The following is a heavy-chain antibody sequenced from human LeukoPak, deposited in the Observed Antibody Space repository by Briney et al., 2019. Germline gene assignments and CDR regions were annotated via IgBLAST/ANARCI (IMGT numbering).Heavy chain of an antibody. D-gene: IGHD2-2*01. Sequence: PGRSLRLSCAASGFTFDDYAMYWVRQAPGKGLEWVSGISWNSGTIGYADSVKGRFTISRDNAKNSLYLQMNSLRAEDTALYYCAKVTSHALYYYYMDVWGKGTTVTVSS. CDR3: AKVTSHALYYYYMDV. V-gene: IGHV3-9*01. J-gene: IGHJ6*03. CDR2: ISWNSGTI. CDR1: GFTFDDYA.